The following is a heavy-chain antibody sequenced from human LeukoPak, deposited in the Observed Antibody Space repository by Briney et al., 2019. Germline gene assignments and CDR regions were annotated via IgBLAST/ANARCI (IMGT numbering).Heavy chain of an antibody. CDR3: ARDLSYYYDSSGYYPLGLRYMDV. CDR1: GFIFSTYS. D-gene: IGHD3-22*01. CDR2: ISSSSSYI. V-gene: IGHV3-21*01. Sequence: GESLRLSCAASGFIFSTYSMNWVRQAPGKGLEWVSSISSSSSYIYYADSVKGRFTISRDNAKNSLYLQMNSLRAEDTAVYYCARDLSYYYDSSGYYPLGLRYMDVWGKGTTVTVSS. J-gene: IGHJ6*03.